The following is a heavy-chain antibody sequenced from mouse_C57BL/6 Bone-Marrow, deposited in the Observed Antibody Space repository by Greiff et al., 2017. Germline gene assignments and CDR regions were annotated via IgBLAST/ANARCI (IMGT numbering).Heavy chain of an antibody. CDR2: IHPNSGST. D-gene: IGHD2-4*01. V-gene: IGHV1-64*01. CDR1: GYTFTSYW. Sequence: QVQLQQPGAVLVKPGASVKLSCKASGYTFTSYWMHWVKQRPGQGLEWIGMIHPNSGSTNYNERFKSKATLTVDKSSSTAYMQLSSLTSEDSAVYYCARAGYDYDGYWGQGTTLTVSS. CDR3: ARAGYDYDGY. J-gene: IGHJ2*01.